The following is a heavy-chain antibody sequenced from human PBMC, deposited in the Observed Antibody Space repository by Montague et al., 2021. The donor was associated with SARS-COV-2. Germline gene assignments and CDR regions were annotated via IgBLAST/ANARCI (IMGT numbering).Heavy chain of an antibody. J-gene: IGHJ6*02. Sequence: SETLSLTCTVSGGSISSSSYYWGWIRQPPGKGLEWIGSIYYSGSTYCNPSLKSRVTISVDTSKNQFSLKLSSVTAADTAVCYCARVGRQQLVRLSGMDVWGQGTTVTVSS. D-gene: IGHD6-13*01. V-gene: IGHV4-39*07. CDR3: ARVGRQQLVRLSGMDV. CDR1: GGSISSSSYY. CDR2: IYYSGST.